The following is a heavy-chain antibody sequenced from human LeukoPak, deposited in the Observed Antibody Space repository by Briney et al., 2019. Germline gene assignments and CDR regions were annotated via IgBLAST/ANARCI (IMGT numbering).Heavy chain of an antibody. J-gene: IGHJ4*02. CDR1: GLTFDDYT. V-gene: IGHV3-43*01. CDR3: AKCSALNQWELSY. D-gene: IGHD1-26*01. Sequence: GGSLRLYCAGSGLTFDDYTMHWVRPAPGKGLEWVFLVSWHGGSTYYADSVKGRFTIASDNSKNSLYLQMNSLRTEDTTLYYCAKCSALNQWELSYWGQGTLVTVSS. CDR2: VSWHGGST.